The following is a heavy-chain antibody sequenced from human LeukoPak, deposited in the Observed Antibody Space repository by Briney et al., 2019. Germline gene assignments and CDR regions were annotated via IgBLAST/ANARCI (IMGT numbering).Heavy chain of an antibody. V-gene: IGHV4-39*01. CDR3: ARHPLNGWHCFDY. Sequence: PSETLSLTWTVSGGSISSVSYYWGWIRQPPGKGLEWIGSMYYSGSTYYNPSLKSRVTISVDTSKNQFSLKLSSVTAADTAVYYCARHPLNGWHCFDYWGQGTLVTVSS. D-gene: IGHD6-19*01. J-gene: IGHJ4*02. CDR2: MYYSGST. CDR1: GGSISSVSYY.